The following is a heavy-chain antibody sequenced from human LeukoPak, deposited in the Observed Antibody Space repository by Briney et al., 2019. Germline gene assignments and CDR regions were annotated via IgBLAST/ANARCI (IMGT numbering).Heavy chain of an antibody. D-gene: IGHD3-10*01. Sequence: SEXXSLTCAVSGYSISNTYYWGWIRQPPGKGLEWLGGIHHSGNTYYNPSLKGRVTISVDTSKKQFSLKLSSVTAADTAVYYCARQSYDSGSLYYTYWGQGTLVTVSS. CDR1: GYSISNTYY. CDR3: ARQSYDSGSLYYTY. CDR2: IHHSGNT. V-gene: IGHV4-38-2*01. J-gene: IGHJ4*02.